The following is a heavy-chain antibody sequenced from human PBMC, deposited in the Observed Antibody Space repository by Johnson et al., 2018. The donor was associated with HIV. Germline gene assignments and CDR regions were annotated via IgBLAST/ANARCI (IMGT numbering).Heavy chain of an antibody. Sequence: VQLVESGGGLIQPGGSLRLSCAASGFTVSTNYMSWVRQAPGKGLDWVSVIYSSGSTYYTDSVKGRFTTSRDNSKNTVYLQMNSLRAEDTVVYYCARDTVRGELELPDGFDIWGQGTMVTVSS. CDR3: ARDTVRGELELPDGFDI. D-gene: IGHD1-7*01. CDR1: GFTVSTNY. CDR2: IYSSGST. V-gene: IGHV3-53*01. J-gene: IGHJ3*02.